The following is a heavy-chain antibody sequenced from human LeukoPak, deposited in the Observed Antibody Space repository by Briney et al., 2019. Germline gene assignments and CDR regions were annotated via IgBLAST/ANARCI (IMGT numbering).Heavy chain of an antibody. V-gene: IGHV3-30*18. CDR1: GFTFSSYG. CDR2: ISYDGSNK. Sequence: GGSLRLSCAASGFTFSSYGMHWVRQAPGKGPEWVAVISYDGSNKYYADSVKGRFTISRDNSKNTLYLQMNSLRAEDTAVYYCAKGYSSGWYYFDYWGQGTLVTVSP. J-gene: IGHJ4*02. D-gene: IGHD6-19*01. CDR3: AKGYSSGWYYFDY.